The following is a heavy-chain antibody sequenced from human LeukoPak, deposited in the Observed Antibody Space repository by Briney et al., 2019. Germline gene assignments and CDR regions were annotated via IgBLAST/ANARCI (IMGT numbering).Heavy chain of an antibody. CDR2: IRYDGSNK. Sequence: GGSLKLSCAASRFTFSSYGMHWVRQAPGKGLEWVAFIRYDGSNKYYADSVKGRFTISRDNSKNTLYLQMNSLRAEDTAVYYCAKDPSFRPGYFDYWGQGILVTVSS. V-gene: IGHV3-30*02. J-gene: IGHJ4*02. CDR1: RFTFSSYG. CDR3: AKDPSFRPGYFDY.